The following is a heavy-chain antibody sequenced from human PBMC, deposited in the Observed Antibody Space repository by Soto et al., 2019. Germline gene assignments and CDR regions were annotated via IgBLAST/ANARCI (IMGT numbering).Heavy chain of an antibody. CDR2: ITWSSGSR. D-gene: IGHD4-17*01. CDR1: GFTIDDYA. V-gene: IGHV3-9*01. Sequence: EAQLVESGGGLVQPGGSLRLSCAASGFTIDDYAMHWVRLTPGKRLEWVSGITWSSGSRGYADSVKGRCTISRDNGKRALFLEMSSLRIVDTALYYCAKAVFGDYDVCVCYYKYMDVWGKGTTVIVSS. CDR3: AKAVFGDYDVCVCYYKYMDV. J-gene: IGHJ6*03.